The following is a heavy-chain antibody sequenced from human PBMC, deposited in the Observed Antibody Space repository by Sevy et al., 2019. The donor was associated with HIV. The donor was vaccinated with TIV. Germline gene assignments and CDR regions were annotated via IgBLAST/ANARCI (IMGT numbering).Heavy chain of an antibody. V-gene: IGHV3-30*04. CDR1: GLTFSSYA. Sequence: GGSLRLSCAASGLTFSSYAMHWVRQAPGKGLEWVAVISYDGSDKYFADSVKGRFTISRDNSKNTLFLQMNSLRTEDTAGYYGARGPGVVAVAALNWFDPWGQGTLVTVSS. J-gene: IGHJ5*02. CDR2: ISYDGSDK. D-gene: IGHD2-15*01. CDR3: ARGPGVVAVAALNWFDP.